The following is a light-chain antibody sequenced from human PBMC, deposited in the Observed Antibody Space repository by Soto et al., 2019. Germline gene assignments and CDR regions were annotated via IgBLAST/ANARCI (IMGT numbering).Light chain of an antibody. J-gene: IGKJ4*01. CDR2: AAS. V-gene: IGKV1-39*01. Sequence: DIQMTQSPSSLSASVGDRVTITCRASQSANTHVNWYHQKPGKAPKLLIYAASTLQSGVPSRFSGSGSGTGFTLTISSLQPEDFATYYCQQSDRTPPTFGGGTKVDIK. CDR3: QQSDRTPPT. CDR1: QSANTH.